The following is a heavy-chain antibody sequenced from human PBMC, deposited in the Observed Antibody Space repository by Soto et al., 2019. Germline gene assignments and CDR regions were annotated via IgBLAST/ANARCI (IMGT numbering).Heavy chain of an antibody. CDR1: GFTFSDDY. J-gene: IGHJ6*02. D-gene: IGHD1-26*01. V-gene: IGHV3-11*01. CDR2: ISSSGTTI. Sequence: QVQLVESGGCLVKPGGSLRLSCAASGFTFSDDYMNWFRQAPGKGLEWVSYISSSGTTIYYADSVKGRFTISRDNAKNSMYLQMNSLRAEDTAVYYCAFGRHTWGYYYYGMDVWGQGTTVTVSS. CDR3: AFGRHTWGYYYYGMDV.